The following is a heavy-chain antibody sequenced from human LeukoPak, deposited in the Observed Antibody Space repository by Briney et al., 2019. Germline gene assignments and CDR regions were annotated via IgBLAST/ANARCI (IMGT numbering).Heavy chain of an antibody. CDR2: ISGSGGST. V-gene: IGHV3-23*01. CDR1: GFTLSSYA. CDR3: ARDPGYGLGVDYGDY. Sequence: GGSLRLFCAASGFTLSSYAMSGVRQAPGRGREWVSAISGSGGSTYYADSVKGRFTISRDSSKNTVFLQMDSLRAEDTAVYYCARDPGYGLGVDYGDYWGQGTLVTVSS. D-gene: IGHD3-10*01. J-gene: IGHJ4*02.